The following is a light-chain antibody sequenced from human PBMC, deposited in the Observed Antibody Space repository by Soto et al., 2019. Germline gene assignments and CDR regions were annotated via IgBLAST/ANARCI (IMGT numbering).Light chain of an antibody. CDR1: SSDVGGYDY. CDR2: DVS. CDR3: SSYTSSSTYV. Sequence: GFPGQSITISCTGTSSDVGGYDYVSWYLQHPGKAPKLMIYDVSNRPSGVSNRFSGSKSGNTASLTISGLQAEDEADYFCSSYTSSSTYVFGTGTKVTVL. J-gene: IGLJ1*01. V-gene: IGLV2-14*04.